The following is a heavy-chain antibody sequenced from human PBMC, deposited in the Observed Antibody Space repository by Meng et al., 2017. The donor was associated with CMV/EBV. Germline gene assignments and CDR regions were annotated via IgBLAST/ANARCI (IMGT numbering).Heavy chain of an antibody. V-gene: IGHV1-2*02. D-gene: IGHD3-22*01. CDR2: INPDSGAT. J-gene: IGHJ4*02. CDR3: ARGQYYYDSSGYFY. CDR1: GYPFTAYY. Sequence: SVNVSCKASGYPFTAYYMHWVRQAPGQGLEWMGWINPDSGATNFARNLQGRVTMTRDTSISTAYMELSGLTFDDTAVYYCARGQYYYDSSGYFYWGQGTLVTVSS.